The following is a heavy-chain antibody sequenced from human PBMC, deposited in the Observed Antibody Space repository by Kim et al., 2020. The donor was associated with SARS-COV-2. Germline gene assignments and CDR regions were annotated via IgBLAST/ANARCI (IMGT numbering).Heavy chain of an antibody. CDR2: INPNNGVT. V-gene: IGHV1-2*06. D-gene: IGHD5-12*01. CDR1: VFIFTDYS. Sequence: ASVKVSCKASVFIFTDYSIHWVRQAPGQGLEWMGRINPNNGVTDFAQNFQGRVTMTRGTSISTAYMKLSSLRSDDTALYYCARGYGGYGERMNYYGMDVWGQGTTVIVSS. J-gene: IGHJ6*02. CDR3: ARGYGGYGERMNYYGMDV.